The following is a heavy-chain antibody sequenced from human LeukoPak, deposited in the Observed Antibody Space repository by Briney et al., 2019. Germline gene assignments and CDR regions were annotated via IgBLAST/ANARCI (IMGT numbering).Heavy chain of an antibody. CDR1: GGSISSSSYY. CDR2: IYYSGST. Sequence: KPSETLSLTCTVSGGSISSSSYYWGWIRQPPGKGLEWIGSIYYSGSTYYNPSLKSRVTMSVDTSKNQFSLKLSSVTAADTAVYYCARVSSSWYQDWYFDLWGRGTLVTVSS. J-gene: IGHJ2*01. V-gene: IGHV4-39*07. D-gene: IGHD6-13*01. CDR3: ARVSSSWYQDWYFDL.